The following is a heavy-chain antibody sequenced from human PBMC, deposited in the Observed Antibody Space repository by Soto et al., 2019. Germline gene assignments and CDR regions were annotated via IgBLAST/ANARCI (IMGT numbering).Heavy chain of an antibody. CDR2: VHHSWGS. V-gene: IGHV4-59*08. J-gene: IGHJ6*02. Sequence: QVQLQESGPGLMKPSETMSLACTVSGGSISSYYWSWFRQSPGKRMEWIGYVHHSWGSSYNPSLQSRVALSLDTSKSQFSLKVTSVTATDTAVYYCARQGFGPLHGLVDVWGQGTTVTVSS. CDR3: ARQGFGPLHGLVDV. CDR1: GGSISSYY. D-gene: IGHD3-10*01.